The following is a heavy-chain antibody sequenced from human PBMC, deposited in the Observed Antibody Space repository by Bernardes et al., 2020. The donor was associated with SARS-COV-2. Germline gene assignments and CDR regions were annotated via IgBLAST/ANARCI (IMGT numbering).Heavy chain of an antibody. CDR1: GFTVSVYC. CDR3: AREEGYVLGLSYHYYGMDV. Sequence: GGSLRLSCAASGFTVSVYCMHWVRQAPGKGLVWVARVNSDGSRITYADSVKGRFTISRDNAKNTLYLQMNSLRAEDTAVYYCAREEGYVLGLSYHYYGMDVGGQGTTVTVFS. D-gene: IGHD5-12*01. V-gene: IGHV3-74*03. CDR2: VNSDGSRI. J-gene: IGHJ6*02.